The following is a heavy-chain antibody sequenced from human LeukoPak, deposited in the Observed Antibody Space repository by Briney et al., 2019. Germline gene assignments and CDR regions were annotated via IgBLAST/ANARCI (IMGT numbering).Heavy chain of an antibody. V-gene: IGHV1-2*02. D-gene: IGHD2-2*02. CDR2: INPNSGGT. CDR3: ARDSTRYCSSTSCYMDWFDP. J-gene: IGHJ5*02. CDR1: GYTFTGYY. Sequence: ASVKVSCKASGYTFTGYYMHWVRQAPGQGLEWMGWINPNSGGTNYAQKFQGRVTMTRDTSISTAYMELSRLRSDDTAVYYCARDSTRYCSSTSCYMDWFDPWGQGTLVTVSS.